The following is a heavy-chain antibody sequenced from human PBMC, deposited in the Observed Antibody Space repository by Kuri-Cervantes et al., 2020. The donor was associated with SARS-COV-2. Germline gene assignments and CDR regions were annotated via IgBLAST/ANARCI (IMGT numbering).Heavy chain of an antibody. D-gene: IGHD1-7*01. CDR3: AGGSWNYPFDY. V-gene: IGHV4-34*01. CDR1: GGSFSGYY. Sequence: GSLRLSCAVYGGSFSGYYWSWIRQPPGKGLEWIGEINHSGSTNYNPSLKSRVAIPVYTSKNQFSLKLSSVTAADTAVYYCAGGSWNYPFDYWGQGTLVTVSS. CDR2: INHSGST. J-gene: IGHJ4*02.